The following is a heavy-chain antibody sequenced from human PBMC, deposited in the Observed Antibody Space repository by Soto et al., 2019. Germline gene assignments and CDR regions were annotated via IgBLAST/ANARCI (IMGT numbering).Heavy chain of an antibody. V-gene: IGHV5-51*01. CDR2: IYPGDSDT. D-gene: IGHD2-15*01. CDR3: AREGSDIVVVVAARGPPSASDF. J-gene: IGHJ3*01. CDR1: GYSFTSYW. Sequence: GESLKISCKGSGYSFTSYWIGWVRQMPGKGLEWMGIIYPGDSDTRYSPSFQGQVTISADKSISTAYLQWSSLKASDTAMYYCAREGSDIVVVVAARGPPSASDFCGQGTMVTVSS.